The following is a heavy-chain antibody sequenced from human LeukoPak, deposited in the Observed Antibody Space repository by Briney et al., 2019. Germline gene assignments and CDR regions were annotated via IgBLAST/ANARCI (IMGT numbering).Heavy chain of an antibody. V-gene: IGHV3-30*04. D-gene: IGHD6-19*01. J-gene: IGHJ1*01. CDR3: ARDPPYSSGWYGYFQH. CDR1: GFTFSSYA. CDR2: ISYDGSNK. Sequence: PGGSLRLSCAASGFTFSSYAMHWVRQAPGKGLEWVAVISYDGSNKYYADSVKGRFTISRDNSKNTLYLQMNSLRAEDTAVYYCARDPPYSSGWYGYFQHWGQGTLVTVSS.